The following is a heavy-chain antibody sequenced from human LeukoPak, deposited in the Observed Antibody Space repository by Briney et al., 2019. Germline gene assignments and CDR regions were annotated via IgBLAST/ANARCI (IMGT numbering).Heavy chain of an antibody. CDR1: GDSVRSASYY. CDR2: IYTSESI. CDR3: ARDDVGITAAGSV. J-gene: IGHJ4*02. D-gene: IGHD6-13*01. V-gene: IGHV4-61*02. Sequence: QSSETLSLTCTVSGDSVRSASYYWSWIRQPAGKGLEWIGRIYTSESIYYNPSLTSRVTMSLDTSRNQISLKLSSVTAADTAVYYCARDDVGITAAGSVWGQGTLVTVSS.